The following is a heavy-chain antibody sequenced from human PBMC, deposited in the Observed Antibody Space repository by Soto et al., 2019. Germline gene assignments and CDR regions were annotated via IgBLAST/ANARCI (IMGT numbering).Heavy chain of an antibody. D-gene: IGHD3-10*01. J-gene: IGHJ4*02. CDR2: INTDGSNT. CDR1: GFTFSSYG. V-gene: IGHV3-74*01. CDR3: ARWFTYGNFDYFDY. Sequence: GGSLRLSCAASGFTFSSYGMHWFRQAPGKGLVWVSRINTDGSNTAYADSVKGRFTISRDNAKNTLYLQVSGLRAEDTAVYYCARWFTYGNFDYFDYWGQGTQVTVSS.